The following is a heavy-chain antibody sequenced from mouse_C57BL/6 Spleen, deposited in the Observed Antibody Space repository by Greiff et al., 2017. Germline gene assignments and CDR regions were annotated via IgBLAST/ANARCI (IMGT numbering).Heavy chain of an antibody. D-gene: IGHD1-1*01. CDR3: ARDGGFITTVVAPHYFDY. J-gene: IGHJ2*01. CDR2: ISDGGSYT. V-gene: IGHV5-4*01. CDR1: GFTFSSYA. Sequence: EVQLVESGGGLVKPGGSLKLSCAASGFTFSSYAMSWVRQTPEKRLEWVATISDGGSYTYYPDNVKGRFTISRDNAKNNLYLQMSHLKSEDTAMXYCARDGGFITTVVAPHYFDYWGQGTTLTVSS.